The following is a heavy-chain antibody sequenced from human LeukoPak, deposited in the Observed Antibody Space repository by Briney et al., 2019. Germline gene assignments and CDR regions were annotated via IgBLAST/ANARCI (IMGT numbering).Heavy chain of an antibody. Sequence: GGSLRLSCAASGFTFSSYAMSWVRQAPGKGLEWVSAISGSGGSTYYADSVKGRFTISRDNSKNTLYLQMNSLRAEDTAVYYYAKEISSGWYSVRYFDYWGQGTLVTVSS. D-gene: IGHD6-19*01. V-gene: IGHV3-23*01. CDR1: GFTFSSYA. CDR3: AKEISSGWYSVRYFDY. CDR2: ISGSGGST. J-gene: IGHJ4*02.